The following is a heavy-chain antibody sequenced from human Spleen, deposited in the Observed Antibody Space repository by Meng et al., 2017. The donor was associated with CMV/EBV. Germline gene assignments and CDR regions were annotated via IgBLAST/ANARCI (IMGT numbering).Heavy chain of an antibody. Sequence: GFTFSTYARSWVRQAPGKGLEWVSAISGRDGTPYYTDSVKGRFTISRDNAKNSLYLQMNSLRAEDTAVYYCARASYSSSWYGTGFDYWGQGTLVTVSS. CDR2: ISGRDGTP. D-gene: IGHD6-13*01. J-gene: IGHJ4*02. V-gene: IGHV3-23*01. CDR1: GFTFSTYA. CDR3: ARASYSSSWYGTGFDY.